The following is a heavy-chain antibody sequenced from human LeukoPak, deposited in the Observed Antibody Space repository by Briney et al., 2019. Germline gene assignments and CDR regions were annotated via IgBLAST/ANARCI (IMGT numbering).Heavy chain of an antibody. Sequence: ASVKVSCKASGYIFSNFFSSYGITWVRQAPGQGLEWMGWISPYNGRTKFAQKFQGIVTMTTETSTSTAYMELRRLRSDDTAVYYRARGRGIYSTSVTFDPWGQGTLVTVSS. CDR3: ARGRGIYSTSVTFDP. J-gene: IGHJ5*02. CDR1: GYIFSNFFSSYG. D-gene: IGHD4-17*01. CDR2: ISPYNGRT. V-gene: IGHV1-18*01.